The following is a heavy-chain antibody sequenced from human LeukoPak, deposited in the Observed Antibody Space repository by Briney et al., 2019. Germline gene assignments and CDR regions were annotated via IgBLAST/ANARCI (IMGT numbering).Heavy chain of an antibody. CDR3: AKDEVGRYCSSSSCYSRFDY. J-gene: IGHJ4*02. CDR2: ISFAGNGE. CDR1: GFTFSNYA. V-gene: IGHV3-30*18. Sequence: GGPLRLSCAASGFTFSNYAMHWVRQAPGKGLEWVAVISFAGNGEFYVDSVKGRFAISRDNSKNTLYLQMNSLRTEDTAIYYCAKDEVGRYCSSSSCYSRFDYWGQGTLVTVSS. D-gene: IGHD2-2*02.